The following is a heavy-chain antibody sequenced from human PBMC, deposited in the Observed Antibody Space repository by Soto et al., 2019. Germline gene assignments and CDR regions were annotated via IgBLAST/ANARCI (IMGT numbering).Heavy chain of an antibody. V-gene: IGHV3-48*03. CDR3: ARDEIRWYVEYFQH. D-gene: IGHD6-13*01. J-gene: IGHJ1*01. Sequence: EVQLVESGGGLVQPGGSLRLSCAASGFTFSSYEMNWVRQAPGRGLEWVSYISSSGSTIYYADSVKGRFTISRDNAKNSLYLQMNSLRAEDTAFYYWARDEIRWYVEYFQHWGQGNLVTVAS. CDR2: ISSSGSTI. CDR1: GFTFSSYE.